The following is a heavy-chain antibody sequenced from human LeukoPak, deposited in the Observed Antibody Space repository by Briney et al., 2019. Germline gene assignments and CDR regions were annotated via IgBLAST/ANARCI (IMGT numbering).Heavy chain of an antibody. CDR2: INPNSGGT. D-gene: IGHD6-6*01. V-gene: IGHV1-2*02. CDR3: ARFIYSSSSD. Sequence: ASVKVSCKASGYTFTGYYMHWVRQAPGQGFEWMGWINPNSGGTNYAQKFQGRVTMTRDTSISTGYMELSRLRSYDTAVYYCARFIYSSSSDWGQGTLVTVSS. CDR1: GYTFTGYY. J-gene: IGHJ4*02.